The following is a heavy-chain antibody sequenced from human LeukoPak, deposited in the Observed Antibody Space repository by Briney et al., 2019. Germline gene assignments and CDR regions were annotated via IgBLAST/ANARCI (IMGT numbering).Heavy chain of an antibody. V-gene: IGHV4-34*01. CDR2: INHSGST. CDR1: GGSFSGYY. D-gene: IGHD4-11*01. CDR3: ARIPPGGVTTAS. J-gene: IGHJ4*02. Sequence: SETLSLTCAVYGGSFSGYYWSWIRQPPGKGLEWIGEINHSGSTNYNPSLKSQVTISVDTSKNQFSLKLSSVTAADTAVYYCARIPPGGVTTASWGQGTLVTVSS.